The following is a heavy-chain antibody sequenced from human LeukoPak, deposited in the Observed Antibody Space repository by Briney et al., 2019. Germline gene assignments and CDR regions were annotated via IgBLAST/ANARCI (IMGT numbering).Heavy chain of an antibody. CDR3: ARALKDYYDSLDI. CDR2: IYPGDSDT. CDR1: GYSFTSYW. Sequence: GESLKISCKGSGYSFTSYWIGWVRQMPGKGLEWMGIIYPGDSDTRYSPSFQGQITISADKSISTAYLQWSSLKASDTAMYYCARALKDYYDSLDIWGQGTMVTVSS. V-gene: IGHV5-51*01. D-gene: IGHD3-22*01. J-gene: IGHJ3*02.